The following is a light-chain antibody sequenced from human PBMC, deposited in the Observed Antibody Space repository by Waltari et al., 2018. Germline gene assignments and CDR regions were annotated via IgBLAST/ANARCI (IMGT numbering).Light chain of an antibody. J-gene: IGKJ2*01. CDR2: WGS. CDR1: QTVLYNYNNKNH. CDR3: QQYFSYPRT. Sequence: DIVMPQSPDSLAVSLGKRATINCKSSQTVLYNYNNKNHLAWFQQKPGQPPKLLISWGSTRESGVPDRFSGSGSGTAFTLTISNLQAEDEAVYYCQQYFSYPRTFGLGTKVEI. V-gene: IGKV4-1*01.